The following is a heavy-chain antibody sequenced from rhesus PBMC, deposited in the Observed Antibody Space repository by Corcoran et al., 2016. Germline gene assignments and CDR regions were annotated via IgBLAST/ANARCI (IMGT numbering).Heavy chain of an antibody. CDR2: ISNGGKST. CDR3: AKAQAFDY. CDR1: GFTFSTYG. V-gene: IGHV3S5*01. J-gene: IGHJ4*01. Sequence: EVQLVESGGGLVQPGGSLRLSCAASGFTFSTYGLSWVRQAPGKGREWVSNISNGGKSTYYADSVKGRFTISRNNSKNTLSLQMSSLIPEDTAVYYCAKAQAFDYWGQGVLVTVSS.